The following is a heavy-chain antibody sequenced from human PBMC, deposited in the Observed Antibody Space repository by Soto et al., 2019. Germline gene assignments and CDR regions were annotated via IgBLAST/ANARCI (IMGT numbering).Heavy chain of an antibody. V-gene: IGHV1-69*01. D-gene: IGHD6-19*01. CDR2: IIPIFGTA. J-gene: IGHJ4*02. Sequence: SVKVSCNASGGSFSSYAIIWVRQAPGQGLEWMGGIIPIFGTANYAQKFQGRVTITADESTSTAYMELNSLRAEDTAVYYCARGVGGVLVAGFDYWGQGTLVTVSS. CDR1: GGSFSSYA. CDR3: ARGVGGVLVAGFDY.